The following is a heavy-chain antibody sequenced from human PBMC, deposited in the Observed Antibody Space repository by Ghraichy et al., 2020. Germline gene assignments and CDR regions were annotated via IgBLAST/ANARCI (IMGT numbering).Heavy chain of an antibody. CDR2: INPNSGGT. J-gene: IGHJ4*02. CDR3: ARYCSGGSCSGGDY. V-gene: IGHV1-2*02. Sequence: ASVKVSCKASGYTFTGYYMHWVRQAPGQGLEWMGWINPNSGGTNYAQKFQGRVTMTRDTSISTAYMELSRLRSDDTAVYYCARYCSGGSCSGGDYWGQGTLVTVSS. CDR1: GYTFTGYY. D-gene: IGHD2-15*01.